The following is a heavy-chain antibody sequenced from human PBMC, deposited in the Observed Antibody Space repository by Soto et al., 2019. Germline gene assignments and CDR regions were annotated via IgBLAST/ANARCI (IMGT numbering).Heavy chain of an antibody. J-gene: IGHJ4*02. V-gene: IGHV1-2*02. CDR3: GRGRSGELVVFY. CDR1: GYTFTGHY. D-gene: IGHD1-7*01. CDR2: ISPVTGGT. Sequence: QVQLVQSGAEVKKPGASVKVSCKASGYTFTGHYIHWVRQAPGQGPEWMGEISPVTGGTKYAQKFQGRVTVTRDTYITTVYMELNNLSPDDTAVYYCGRGRSGELVVFYWGQGTLVSVSS.